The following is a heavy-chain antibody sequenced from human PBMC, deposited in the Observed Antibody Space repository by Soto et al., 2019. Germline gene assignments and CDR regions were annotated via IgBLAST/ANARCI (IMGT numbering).Heavy chain of an antibody. CDR2: ISSSSSHT. J-gene: IGHJ6*03. CDR1: ALNFNTYG. Sequence: EVQLVESGGGLVKPGGSLRLSCAASALNFNTYGMNWVRQAPGNGLEWVSSISSSSSHTYYADSVKSPFTISRDNAKSSLYLQMNSLRAEDTAVYYCATACSGTSCYETDYYMDVWGKGTTVTVSS. CDR3: ATACSGTSCYETDYYMDV. V-gene: IGHV3-21*01. D-gene: IGHD2-2*01.